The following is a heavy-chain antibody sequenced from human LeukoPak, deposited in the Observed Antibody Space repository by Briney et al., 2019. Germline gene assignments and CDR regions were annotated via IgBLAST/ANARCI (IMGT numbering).Heavy chain of an antibody. V-gene: IGHV4-39*01. J-gene: IGHJ4*02. Sequence: PSETLSLTCTVSGGSISSSSYYWGWVRQPPGKGLEWIGSIYYSGSTYYNPSLKSRVTISVDASKNQFSLKLSSVTAADTAVYYCAANHDYGDYWGQGTLVTVSS. CDR2: IYYSGST. CDR3: AANHDYGDY. CDR1: GGSISSSSYY. D-gene: IGHD4-17*01.